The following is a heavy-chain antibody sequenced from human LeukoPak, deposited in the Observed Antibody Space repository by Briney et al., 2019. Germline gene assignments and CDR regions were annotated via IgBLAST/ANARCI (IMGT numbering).Heavy chain of an antibody. V-gene: IGHV3-49*04. CDR1: GFTFGNHA. D-gene: IGHD3-22*01. J-gene: IGHJ4*02. CDR3: TRVNYYDSSSFYYGYFDY. CDR2: IRNKAYGERT. Sequence: GGSLRLSCTASGFTFGNHAMSWVRQAPGKGLEWVCFIRNKAYGERTDYAASVQGRFTITRDDSESIAYLQMNSLKTEDTGVYYCTRVNYYDSSSFYYGYFDYWGQGTLVTVSS.